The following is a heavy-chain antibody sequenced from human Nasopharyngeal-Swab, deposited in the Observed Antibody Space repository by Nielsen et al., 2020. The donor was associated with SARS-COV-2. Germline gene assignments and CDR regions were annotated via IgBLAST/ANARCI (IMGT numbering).Heavy chain of an antibody. CDR2: IRVSSSGT. CDR3: AKGTFTYSSSWFHY. CDR1: GFSFSRYP. D-gene: IGHD6-13*01. J-gene: IGHJ4*02. V-gene: IGHV3-48*01. Sequence: GGSLRLSCAACGFSFSRYPMNWVRQAPGKGPEWISNIRVSSSGTYYADSVQGRFSISRDDAKNVLYLQMNSLSAEDTAVYYCAKGTFTYSSSWFHYWGQGTLVTVSS.